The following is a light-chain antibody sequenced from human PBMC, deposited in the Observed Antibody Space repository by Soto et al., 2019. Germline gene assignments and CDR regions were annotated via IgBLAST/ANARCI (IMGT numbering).Light chain of an antibody. V-gene: IGLV6-57*04. Sequence: NFMLTQPHSVSDSPGQTVTISCTRNSGSIASNYVQWYQQRPGSAPATVIYAFDQRPSGVPGRFSGSVDRSSNSASLTISGLRTGDGADYYFQSCDGKNEVVLAGGTKPTV. CDR2: AFD. J-gene: IGLJ2*01. CDR3: QSCDGKNEVV. CDR1: SGSIASNY.